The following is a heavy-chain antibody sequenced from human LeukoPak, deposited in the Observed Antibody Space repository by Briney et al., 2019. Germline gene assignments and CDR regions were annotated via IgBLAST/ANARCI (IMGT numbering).Heavy chain of an antibody. CDR1: GGTFISYA. V-gene: IGHV1-69*13. J-gene: IGHJ3*02. CDR3: ARRYDILTGYSPDAFDI. Sequence: GASVKVSCKASGGTFISYAISWVRQAPGQGLEWMGGIIPIFGTANYAQKFQGRVTITADESTSTAYMELSSLRSEDTAVYYCARRYDILTGYSPDAFDIWGQGTMVTVSS. D-gene: IGHD3-9*01. CDR2: IIPIFGTA.